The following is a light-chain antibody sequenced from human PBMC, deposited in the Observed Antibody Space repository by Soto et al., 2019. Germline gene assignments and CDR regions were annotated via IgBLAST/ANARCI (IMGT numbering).Light chain of an antibody. CDR2: DVS. CDR3: SSYTSSSTLYG. Sequence: QSALTQPASVSGSPGQSITISCTGTSSDDGGYNYVSWYQQHPGKATKLMIYDVSNRPSGVSNSLSGSKSGNTASLTISGLQAEDEADYYCSSYTSSSTLYGFGTGTKVTVL. J-gene: IGLJ1*01. V-gene: IGLV2-14*01. CDR1: SSDDGGYNY.